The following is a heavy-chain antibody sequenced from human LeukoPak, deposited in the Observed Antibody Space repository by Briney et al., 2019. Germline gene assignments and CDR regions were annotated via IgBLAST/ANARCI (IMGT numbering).Heavy chain of an antibody. J-gene: IGHJ4*02. CDR2: INPNSGGT. D-gene: IGHD6-19*01. CDR1: GYTFTGYY. CDR3: AREIRKAQWPVPALNY. V-gene: IGHV1-2*02. Sequence: GASVKVSCKASGYTFTGYYMHWVRQAPEQGLEWMGWINPNSGGTIYAQKFQGRVTMTRDTSISTAYMELSRLRSDDTAVYYCAREIRKAQWPVPALNYSGQGTLVTVSS.